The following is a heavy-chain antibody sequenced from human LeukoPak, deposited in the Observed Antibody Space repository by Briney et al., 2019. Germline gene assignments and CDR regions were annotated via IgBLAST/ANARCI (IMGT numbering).Heavy chain of an antibody. D-gene: IGHD5-18*01. CDR2: ISESGSGT. CDR1: GLTFSRDA. Sequence: GGSLRLSCAVSGLTFSRDAMSWVRQAPGKGLEWISAISESGSGTYYADSVKGRFTISRDNSKDTLSLQMNSLRAEDTAVYYCAKDIAQGYTFGSIEQDYWGQGTLVTVSS. J-gene: IGHJ4*02. V-gene: IGHV3-23*01. CDR3: AKDIAQGYTFGSIEQDY.